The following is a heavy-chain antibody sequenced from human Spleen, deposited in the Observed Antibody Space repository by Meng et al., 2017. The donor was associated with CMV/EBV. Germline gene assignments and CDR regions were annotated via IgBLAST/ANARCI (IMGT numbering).Heavy chain of an antibody. CDR1: GGSISSSSSY. Sequence: SETLSLTCTVSGGSISSSSSYWGWIRQPPGKGLEWIGSIYYSGSTYYNSSLKSRVTISVDTSKNQFSLKLTSVTAADTAVYYCARRSVAVAGKYFDHWGQGTLVTVSS. D-gene: IGHD6-19*01. V-gene: IGHV4-39*07. CDR2: IYYSGST. J-gene: IGHJ4*02. CDR3: ARRSVAVAGKYFDH.